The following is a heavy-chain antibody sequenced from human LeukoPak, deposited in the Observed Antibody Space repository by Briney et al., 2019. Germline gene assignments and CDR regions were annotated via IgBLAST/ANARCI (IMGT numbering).Heavy chain of an antibody. J-gene: IGHJ4*02. Sequence: PGGSLRLSCAASGFTFSSYGMHWVRQAPGKGLEWVAVIWYDGSNKYYADSVKGRFTISRDNSKNTLYLQMNSLRAEDTAVYYCAREEESGYVIDYWGQGTLVTVSS. D-gene: IGHD5-12*01. CDR3: AREEESGYVIDY. CDR2: IWYDGSNK. CDR1: GFTFSSYG. V-gene: IGHV3-33*01.